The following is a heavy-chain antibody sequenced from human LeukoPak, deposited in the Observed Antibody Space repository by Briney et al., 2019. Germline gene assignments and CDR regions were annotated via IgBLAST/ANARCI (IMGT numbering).Heavy chain of an antibody. D-gene: IGHD3-22*01. V-gene: IGHV4-31*03. CDR1: GGSISSGDYY. J-gene: IGHJ4*02. CDR3: ASLYYESSGYDRTFDH. Sequence: SQTLSLTCTVSGGSISSGDYYWTWIRQHPGKGLEWIGNIYYSGSTSYNPSLKSRYTISLDTSKNQFSLKLSSVTAADTAVYYCASLYYESSGYDRTFDHWGQGTLVTVSS. CDR2: IYYSGST.